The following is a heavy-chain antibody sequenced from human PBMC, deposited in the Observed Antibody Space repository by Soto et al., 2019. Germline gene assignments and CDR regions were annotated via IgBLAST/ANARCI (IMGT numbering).Heavy chain of an antibody. D-gene: IGHD2-21*01. CDR3: AKDRGGGAVVPDY. J-gene: IGHJ4*02. CDR2: IWYDGSHE. V-gene: IGHV3-33*06. CDR1: GFSFSSYG. Sequence: QVQLVESGGGVVQPGRSLRLSCAASGFSFSSYGIHWVRQAPGKGLEWVAVIWYDGSHEYYADSVKGRFSISRDNSKSTVYLQMNSPRAEDTGGYYCAKDRGGGAVVPDYWGQGTLVTVSS.